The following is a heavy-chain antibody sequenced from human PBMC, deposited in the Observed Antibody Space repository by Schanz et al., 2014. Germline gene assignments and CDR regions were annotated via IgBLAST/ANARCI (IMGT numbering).Heavy chain of an antibody. J-gene: IGHJ4*02. CDR3: ARDQSPYSNASDVRYFDY. CDR2: ISGNNGNT. Sequence: QVQLVQSGAEVRKLGASVKVSCKASGYTFISYGISWVRQAPGQGLEWKGWISGNNGNTNYAQKFQDRVTMTTGTSTSTAYMEMRSLRSDDTTVDYCARDQSPYSNASDVRYFDYWGQGSLVTVSS. D-gene: IGHD6-6*01. CDR1: GYTFISYG. V-gene: IGHV1-18*01.